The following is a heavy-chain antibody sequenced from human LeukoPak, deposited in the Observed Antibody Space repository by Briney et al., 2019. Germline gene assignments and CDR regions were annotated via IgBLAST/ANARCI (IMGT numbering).Heavy chain of an antibody. V-gene: IGHV3-30*03. CDR2: ISYDGNNK. D-gene: IGHD1-1*01. Sequence: QPGGSLRLSCAASGFTFSSYGMHWVRQAPGKGLEWVAVISYDGNNKYYADSVKGRFTISRDNSKNTLYLQMNSLRAEDTAVYYCARDPLHWNDGVDDSFDIWGQGTMVTVSS. CDR1: GFTFSSYG. J-gene: IGHJ3*02. CDR3: ARDPLHWNDGVDDSFDI.